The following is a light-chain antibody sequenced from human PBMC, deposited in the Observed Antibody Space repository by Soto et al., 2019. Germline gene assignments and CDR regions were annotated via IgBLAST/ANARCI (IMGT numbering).Light chain of an antibody. CDR1: QSISSSY. J-gene: IGKJ1*01. CDR3: HQYGGAPAWT. Sequence: EIVLTQSPGTLSLFPGERATLSCRASQSISSSYLAWYQQKPGQAPRLLIYGASSRATGIPDRFSGAGSATDFTLTIGGRGLEVFAVYYCHQYGGAPAWTFGQGTKVKI. V-gene: IGKV3-20*01. CDR2: GAS.